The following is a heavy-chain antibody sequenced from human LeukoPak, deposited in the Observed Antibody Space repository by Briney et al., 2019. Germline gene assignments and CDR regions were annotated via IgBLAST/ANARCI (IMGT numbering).Heavy chain of an antibody. Sequence: SAKVSCKASGGTFSSYAISWVRQASGQGLEWMGGIIPIFGTANYAQKFQGRVTITTDESTSTAYMELSSLRSEDTAVYYCARERLLSGWYDYWDQGTLVTVSS. V-gene: IGHV1-69*05. CDR3: ARERLLSGWYDY. J-gene: IGHJ4*02. CDR1: GGTFSSYA. CDR2: IIPIFGTA. D-gene: IGHD6-19*01.